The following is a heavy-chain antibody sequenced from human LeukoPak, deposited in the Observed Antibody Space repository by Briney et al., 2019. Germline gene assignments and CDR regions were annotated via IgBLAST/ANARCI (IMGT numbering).Heavy chain of an antibody. J-gene: IGHJ4*02. CDR3: AREYTLYRSGWFLDY. CDR1: GDSISSNNFY. CDR2: IYSSGST. V-gene: IGHV4-39*06. D-gene: IGHD6-19*01. Sequence: SETLSLTCAVFGDSISSNNFYWGWIRQPPGKGLEWIGSIYSSGSTYYNPSLKSRVTISIDTSKNQFALKLSSVTAADTAMYYCAREYTLYRSGWFLDYWGQGTVVTVSS.